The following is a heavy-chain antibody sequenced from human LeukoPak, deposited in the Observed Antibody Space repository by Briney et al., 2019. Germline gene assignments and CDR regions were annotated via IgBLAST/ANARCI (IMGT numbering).Heavy chain of an antibody. V-gene: IGHV4-59*01. J-gene: IGHJ3*02. Sequence: PSETLSLTCTVSGGSISSYYWSWIRQPPGKGLEWIGYIYYSGSTNYNPSLKSRVTISVDTSKNQFSLKLSSVTAADTAVYYCAREGYYSFMAFDIWGQGTMVTVSS. CDR2: IYYSGST. CDR3: AREGYYSFMAFDI. D-gene: IGHD2/OR15-2a*01. CDR1: GGSISSYY.